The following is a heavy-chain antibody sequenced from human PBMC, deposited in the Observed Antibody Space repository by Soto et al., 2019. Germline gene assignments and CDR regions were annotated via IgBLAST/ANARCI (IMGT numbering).Heavy chain of an antibody. D-gene: IGHD1-26*01. CDR1: GFTFTSAW. CDR2: INSKTDGGTV. Sequence: EVQLVESGGGLVRPGESLRLSCAASGFTFTSAWINWVRQAPGKGLEWAGRINSKTDGGTVDYGAPVKGRFNISRDDSKNTAYLQMNSLRNEDTAVYYCTTAERGGSYYSDYWGQGTLVTVSS. J-gene: IGHJ4*02. V-gene: IGHV3-15*07. CDR3: TTAERGGSYYSDY.